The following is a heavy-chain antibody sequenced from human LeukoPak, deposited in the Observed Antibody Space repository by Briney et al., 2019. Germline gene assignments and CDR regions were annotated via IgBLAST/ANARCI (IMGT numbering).Heavy chain of an antibody. CDR3: ARKSDYDSSGYHNWFDL. CDR2: ISRSSSYI. J-gene: IGHJ5*02. Sequence: GGSLRLSCAASGFTFSSFTMNWVRQAPGKGLEWVSSISRSSSYIYYADSVKGRFTISRDNAKNSLYLQMNSLRDEDTAVYYCARKSDYDSSGYHNWFDLWGQGTLVTVSS. CDR1: GFTFSSFT. D-gene: IGHD3-22*01. V-gene: IGHV3-21*01.